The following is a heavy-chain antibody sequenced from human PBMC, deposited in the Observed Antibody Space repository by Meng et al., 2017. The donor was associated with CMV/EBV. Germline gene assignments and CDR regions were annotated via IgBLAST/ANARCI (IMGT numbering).Heavy chain of an antibody. Sequence: SGPTLVKPTETLTLTCTVSGFSLSNASMGVSWIRQPPGKALEWLAHIFSNDEKSYSTSLKSRLTISKDTSKSQVVLTMTNMDPVDTATYYCAREYSSSSGYYYYGMDVWGQGTTVTVSS. V-gene: IGHV2-26*01. CDR2: IFSNDEK. CDR3: AREYSSSSGYYYYGMDV. D-gene: IGHD6-6*01. CDR1: GFSLSNASMG. J-gene: IGHJ6*02.